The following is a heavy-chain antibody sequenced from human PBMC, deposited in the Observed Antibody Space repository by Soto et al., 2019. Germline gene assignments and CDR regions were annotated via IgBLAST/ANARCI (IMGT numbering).Heavy chain of an antibody. V-gene: IGHV4-34*01. Sequence: QVQLQQWGAGPLRPLETLSLTCGVSGGSFSGYYWAWIRQSPGKGLEWIGEINDRGSINYNPSLKSRVSISVHTSNNHYSLNLSSVSAADTAVYYCARESHDILTGPPWVWYFDLWGRGTLVTVSS. CDR1: GGSFSGYY. J-gene: IGHJ2*01. D-gene: IGHD3-9*01. CDR3: ARESHDILTGPPWVWYFDL. CDR2: INDRGSI.